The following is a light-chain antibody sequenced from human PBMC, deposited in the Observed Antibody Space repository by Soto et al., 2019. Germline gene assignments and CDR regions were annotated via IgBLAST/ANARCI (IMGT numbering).Light chain of an antibody. Sequence: IQVTQSPPTLSASVGDRVTITCRAIQTISTWMAWYQQKPGKAPKLLVYDASTLQSGVASRFSGSGSGTEFTLIISGLQPDDSATYYCQQYTNTNNPWMFGQGTKVDIK. J-gene: IGKJ1*01. V-gene: IGKV1-5*01. CDR1: QTISTW. CDR3: QQYTNTNNPWM. CDR2: DAS.